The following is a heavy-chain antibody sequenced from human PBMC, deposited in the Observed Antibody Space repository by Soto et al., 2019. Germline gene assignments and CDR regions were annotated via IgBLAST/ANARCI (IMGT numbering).Heavy chain of an antibody. CDR3: AKHMHPDRDTYHSGADY. D-gene: IGHD2-2*01. Sequence: PGGSLRLCCSASGFTFSNFGMHWVRQAPGKGLEWVSIITYDGSRKHYIDSVKGRFTTSRDNSKNTLYLQMNSLRAEDTAVYYCAKHMHPDRDTYHSGADYWGQGTLVTVSS. V-gene: IGHV3-30*18. CDR1: GFTFSNFG. J-gene: IGHJ4*02. CDR2: ITYDGSRK.